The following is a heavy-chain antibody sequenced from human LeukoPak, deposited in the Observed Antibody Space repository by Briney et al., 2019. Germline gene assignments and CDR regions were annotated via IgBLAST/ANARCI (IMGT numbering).Heavy chain of an antibody. D-gene: IGHD3-10*01. J-gene: IGHJ5*02. Sequence: GGSLRLSCAASGFTFDDYGMSWVRQAPGKGLEWVSGINWNGGSTGYADSVKGRFTISRDHAKNSLYLQMNSLRAEDTALYYCARDRYYYGSGSYNWFDPWGQGTLVTVSS. CDR3: ARDRYYYGSGSYNWFDP. V-gene: IGHV3-20*04. CDR2: INWNGGST. CDR1: GFTFDDYG.